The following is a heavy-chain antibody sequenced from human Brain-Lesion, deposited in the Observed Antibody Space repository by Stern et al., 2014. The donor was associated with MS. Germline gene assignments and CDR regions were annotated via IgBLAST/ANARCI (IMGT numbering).Heavy chain of an antibody. CDR3: ARHMGEGLSIDY. V-gene: IGHV5-10-1*01. D-gene: IGHD3-16*01. CDR1: GNSFTSAW. Sequence: PLVESGAEVKQPGESLRISCQGSGNSFTSAWIIWVLQMPGKGLVWMGRIDPSDANPNYSPSFQGHVTISADKSINTAYLDWRSLKASDTAMYYCARHMGEGLSIDYWGQGTLVTVSS. CDR2: IDPSDANP. J-gene: IGHJ4*02.